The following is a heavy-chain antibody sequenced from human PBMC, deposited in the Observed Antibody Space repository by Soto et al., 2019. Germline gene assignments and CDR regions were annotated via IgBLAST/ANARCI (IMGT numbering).Heavy chain of an antibody. CDR1: AFTFSSYV. Sequence: PGGSLRLSCAASAFTFSSYVMHWIRQAPGKGLEWVAVIWYDGSKKYYADSVKGRFTISRDNSKNTLYLQMNSLRAEDTAVYYCARETGYYFDFWGQGTLVTVSS. CDR2: IWYDGSKK. J-gene: IGHJ4*02. CDR3: ARETGYYFDF. V-gene: IGHV3-33*01.